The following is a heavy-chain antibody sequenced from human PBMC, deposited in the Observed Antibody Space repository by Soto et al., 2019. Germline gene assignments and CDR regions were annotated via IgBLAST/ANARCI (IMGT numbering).Heavy chain of an antibody. CDR3: ARVGVWFGELSPWFDP. V-gene: IGHV4-59*01. J-gene: IGHJ5*02. CDR1: GGSISSYY. CDR2: IYYSGST. Sequence: ETLSLTCTVSGGSISSYYWSWIRQPPGKGLEWIGYIYYSGSTNYNPSLKSRVTISVDTSKNQFSLKLSSVTAADTAVYYCARVGVWFGELSPWFDPWGQGTLVTVSS. D-gene: IGHD3-10*01.